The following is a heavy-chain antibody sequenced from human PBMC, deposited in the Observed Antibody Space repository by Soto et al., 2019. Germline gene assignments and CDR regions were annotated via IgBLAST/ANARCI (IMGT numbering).Heavy chain of an antibody. V-gene: IGHV3-30-3*01. CDR1: GFTFSSYA. CDR2: ISYDGSNK. CDR3: AREVGASFPYYFDY. J-gene: IGHJ4*02. D-gene: IGHD1-26*01. Sequence: VQLVESGGGVVQPGRSLRLSCAASGFTFSSYAMHWVRQAPGKGLEWVAVISYDGSNKYYADSVKGRFTISRDNSKNTLYLQMNSLRAEDTAVYYCAREVGASFPYYFDYWGQGTLVTVSS.